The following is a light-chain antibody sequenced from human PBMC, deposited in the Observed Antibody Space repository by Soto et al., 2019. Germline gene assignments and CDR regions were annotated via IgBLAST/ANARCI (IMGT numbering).Light chain of an antibody. CDR3: QESITAPLT. J-gene: IGKJ4*02. CDR2: SAS. Sequence: DIQMTQSPSSLSASVGDRVTITCRASQSIRNYLNWYQQKPGKAPKLLIYSASTLHSGVPSRFSGSGSGTDFTLTIAGLQPEDSASYFCQESITAPLTFGGGPKVEIK. V-gene: IGKV1-39*01. CDR1: QSIRNY.